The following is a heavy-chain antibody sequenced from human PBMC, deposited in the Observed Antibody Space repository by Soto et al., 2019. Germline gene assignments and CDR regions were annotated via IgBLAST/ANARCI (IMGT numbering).Heavy chain of an antibody. J-gene: IGHJ4*02. Sequence: QVQLQESGPGLVKPSGTLSLTCAVSGGSISSSNWWSWVRQPPGKGLEWIGEIYHSGSTNYNPSLKCRVTISVDKSKNQFSLQLSSVNAADTAVYYCVSLGTTVTTFDYWGQGTLVTVSS. CDR2: IYHSGST. CDR3: VSLGTTVTTFDY. CDR1: GGSISSSNW. D-gene: IGHD4-4*01. V-gene: IGHV4-4*02.